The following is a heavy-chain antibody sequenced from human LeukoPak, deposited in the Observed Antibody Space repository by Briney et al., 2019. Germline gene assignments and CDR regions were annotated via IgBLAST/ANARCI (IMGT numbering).Heavy chain of an antibody. CDR1: GFTVSSYA. CDR3: ARDQLNDCTNGVCAPDV. V-gene: IGHV3-30-3*01. J-gene: IGHJ6*02. CDR2: ISYDGSNK. D-gene: IGHD2-8*01. Sequence: GGSLRLSCAASGFTVSSYAMHWVRQAPGKGLEWVAVISYDGSNKYYADSVKGRFTISRDNSKNTLYLQMNSLRAEDTAVYYCARDQLNDCTNGVCAPDVWGQGTTVTVSS.